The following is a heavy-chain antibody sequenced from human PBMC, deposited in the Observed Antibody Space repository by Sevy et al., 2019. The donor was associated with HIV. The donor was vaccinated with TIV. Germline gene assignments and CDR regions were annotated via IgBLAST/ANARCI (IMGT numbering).Heavy chain of an antibody. J-gene: IGHJ4*02. CDR3: ARDLPPSATTVAHFDC. CDR1: GFTFSSYE. CDR2: ISNSGTSM. Sequence: GGSLRLSCVASGFTFSSYEMNWVRQAPGKVLEWVSYISNSGTSMYYSDSVKGRFTISRDNARNSLYLQMSSLRAEDTAVYYCARDLPPSATTVAHFDCWGQGTLVTVSS. D-gene: IGHD4-17*01. V-gene: IGHV3-48*03.